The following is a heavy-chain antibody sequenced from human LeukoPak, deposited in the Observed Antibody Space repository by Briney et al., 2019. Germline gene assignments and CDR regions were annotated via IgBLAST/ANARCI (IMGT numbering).Heavy chain of an antibody. CDR3: ARLRYYDSSGYSYFDY. CDR2: IYYSGST. V-gene: IGHV4-59*01. Sequence: RSSETLSLTCTVSGGSISSYYWSWIRQPPGKGLEWIGYIYYSGSTNYNPSLKSRVTISVDTSKNQFSLKLSSVTAADTAVHYCARLRYYDSSGYSYFDYWGQGTLVTVSS. J-gene: IGHJ4*02. CDR1: GGSISSYY. D-gene: IGHD3-22*01.